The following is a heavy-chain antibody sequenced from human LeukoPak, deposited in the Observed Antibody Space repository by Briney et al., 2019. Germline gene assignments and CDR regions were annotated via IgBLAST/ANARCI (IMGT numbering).Heavy chain of an antibody. J-gene: IGHJ4*02. CDR3: AKDPNTEYSSGRYFDY. CDR2: ISYDGSNK. V-gene: IGHV3-30*18. Sequence: PGRSLRLSCAASGFTFSSYGMHWVRQAPGKGLEWVAVISYDGSNKYYADSVKGRFTISRDNSKNTLYLQMNSLRAEDTAVYYCAKDPNTEYSSGRYFDYWGQGTLVTVSS. CDR1: GFTFSSYG. D-gene: IGHD6-19*01.